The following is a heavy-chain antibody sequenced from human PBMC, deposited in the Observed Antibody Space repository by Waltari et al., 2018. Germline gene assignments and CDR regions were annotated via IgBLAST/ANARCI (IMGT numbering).Heavy chain of an antibody. Sequence: EVQLVESGGGLVQPGGSLRLSCAASGFTFSTYSMNGVRQAPGKGLEWVSYISSSSSTIYYADSVKGRFTFSRDNAKNSLYLQMNSLRAEDTAVYYCARDNDYYFDYWGQGTLVTVSS. CDR3: ARDNDYYFDY. D-gene: IGHD2-21*02. CDR1: GFTFSTYS. V-gene: IGHV3-48*04. J-gene: IGHJ4*02. CDR2: ISSSSSTI.